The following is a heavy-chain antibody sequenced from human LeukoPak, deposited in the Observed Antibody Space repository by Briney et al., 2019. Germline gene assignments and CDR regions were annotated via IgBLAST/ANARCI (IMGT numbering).Heavy chain of an antibody. V-gene: IGHV3-7*01. Sequence: GGSLRLSCAASGFTFSSYWLSWVRQAPGKGLEWVANIKQDGSEKYYVDSVKGRFTISRDNAKNSLYLQMNSLRAEDTAVYYCARLCIAAAGTVHYWGQGILVTVSS. CDR3: ARLCIAAAGTVHY. J-gene: IGHJ4*02. CDR2: IKQDGSEK. CDR1: GFTFSSYW. D-gene: IGHD6-13*01.